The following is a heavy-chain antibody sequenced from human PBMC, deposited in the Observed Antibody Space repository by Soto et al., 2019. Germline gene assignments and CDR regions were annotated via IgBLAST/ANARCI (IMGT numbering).Heavy chain of an antibody. J-gene: IGHJ4*02. CDR2: ISSSGSST. CDR3: AKPSVAARNFFDH. CDR1: GFSFSTYA. Sequence: GGSRRIDCAASGFSFSTYAMSWARQVPGKGLEWVSAISSSGSSTFYADSVKGRFTISRDNSKNTVYLQMNSLRGEGTAVYFCAKPSVAARNFFDHWGQGTQVTVSS. V-gene: IGHV3-23*01. D-gene: IGHD6-6*01.